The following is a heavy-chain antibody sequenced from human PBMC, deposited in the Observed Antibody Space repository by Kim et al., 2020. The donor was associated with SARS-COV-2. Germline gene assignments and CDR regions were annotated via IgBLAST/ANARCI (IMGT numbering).Heavy chain of an antibody. J-gene: IGHJ4*02. D-gene: IGHD2-21*01. CDR3: ARGMAADCGVEDPSDY. Sequence: SLKSRVTISVDTSKNQFSLKLSSVTAADTAVYYCARGMAADCGVEDPSDYWGQGTLVTVSS. V-gene: IGHV4-34*01.